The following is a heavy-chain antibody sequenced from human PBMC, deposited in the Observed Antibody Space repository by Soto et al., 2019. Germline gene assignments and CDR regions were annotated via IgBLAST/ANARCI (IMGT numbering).Heavy chain of an antibody. CDR1: GGSISSYY. Sequence: QVQLQESGPGLVKPSETLSLTCTVSGGSISSYYWSWIRQPPGKGLEWIGYIYYSGSTNYNPSLKSRVTISVDTSKNQFSLKLSSVTAADTAVYYCAGSKTYSSSWSEDYFAYWGQGTLVTVSS. J-gene: IGHJ4*02. V-gene: IGHV4-59*01. CDR2: IYYSGST. CDR3: AGSKTYSSSWSEDYFAY. D-gene: IGHD6-13*01.